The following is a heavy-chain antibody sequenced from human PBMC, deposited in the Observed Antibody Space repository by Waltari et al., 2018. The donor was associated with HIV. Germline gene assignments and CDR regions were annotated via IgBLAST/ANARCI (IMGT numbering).Heavy chain of an antibody. J-gene: IGHJ3*02. Sequence: VQLVQSGPEMKKPGESLKISCKAFGYSFVNYWIGWVRKKPGKGLEWMGVILAGDSDSKYSPSFQGQVAISVDKSVSTAYLQWRSLKASDTAVYYCARSIHYDDKGYFLKDAFHIWGQGTTVTVSS. CDR1: GYSFVNYW. CDR2: ILAGDSDS. V-gene: IGHV5-51*03. D-gene: IGHD3-16*01. CDR3: ARSIHYDDKGYFLKDAFHI.